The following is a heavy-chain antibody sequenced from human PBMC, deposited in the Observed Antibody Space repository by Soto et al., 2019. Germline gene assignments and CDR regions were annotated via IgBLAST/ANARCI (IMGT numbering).Heavy chain of an antibody. CDR2: IYYSGST. J-gene: IGHJ4*02. CDR1: GGSISSSSYY. CDR3: ARVDHDYGDFFDY. Sequence: SETLSLTCTVSGGSISSSSYYWGWIRQPPGKGLEWIGSIYYSGSTYYNPSLKSRVTISVDTSKNQFSLKLSSVTAADTAVYYCARVDHDYGDFFDYWGQGTLVTVSS. D-gene: IGHD4-17*01. V-gene: IGHV4-39*07.